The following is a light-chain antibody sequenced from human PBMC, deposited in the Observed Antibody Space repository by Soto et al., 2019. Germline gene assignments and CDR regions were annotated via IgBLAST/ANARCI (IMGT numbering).Light chain of an antibody. Sequence: DIQMTQSPSTLSASVGDRVTITCQASQDINNYLNWYQQKPGKAPKLLIYHASKLETGVPSRFSGSGSGTDFTFTISSLQPEDIATYYCQQYNNLPITFGQGTQLEIK. CDR2: HAS. J-gene: IGKJ5*01. CDR3: QQYNNLPIT. V-gene: IGKV1-33*01. CDR1: QDINNY.